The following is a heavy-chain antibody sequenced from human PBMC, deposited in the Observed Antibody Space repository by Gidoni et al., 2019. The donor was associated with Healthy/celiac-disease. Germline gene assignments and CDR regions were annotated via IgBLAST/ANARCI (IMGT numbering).Heavy chain of an antibody. Sequence: QVQLQESGPGLVKPSETLSLTCTVSGGSVSSGSYYWSWIRQPPGKGLEWIGYIYYSGSTNYNPSLKSRVTISVETSKNQFSLKLSSVTAADTAVYYWAGGRGGSYDYWGQGTLVTVSS. D-gene: IGHD1-26*01. J-gene: IGHJ4*02. CDR3: AGGRGGSYDY. CDR1: GGSVSSGSYY. CDR2: IYYSGST. V-gene: IGHV4-61*01.